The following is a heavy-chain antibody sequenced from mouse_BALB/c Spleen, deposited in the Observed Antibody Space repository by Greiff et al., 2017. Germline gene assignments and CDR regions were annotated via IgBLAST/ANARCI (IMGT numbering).Heavy chain of an antibody. D-gene: IGHD1-1*01. Sequence: EVQGVESGGGLVQPGGSLKLSCAASGFSFSSYGMSWVRQTPDKRLELVATINSNGGRTYYPDSVKGRFTISSDNAKNTLYLQMSSLKSEDTAMYYCAREGTTVGYFDYWGQGTTLTVSA. J-gene: IGHJ2*01. CDR1: GFSFSSYG. CDR2: INSNGGRT. CDR3: AREGTTVGYFDY. V-gene: IGHV5-6-3*01.